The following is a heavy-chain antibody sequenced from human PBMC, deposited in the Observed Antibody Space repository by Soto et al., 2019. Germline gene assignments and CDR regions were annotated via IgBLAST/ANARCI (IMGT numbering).Heavy chain of an antibody. D-gene: IGHD3-9*01. V-gene: IGHV4-34*01. CDR3: ARGHYYDILTGYEGNYDY. J-gene: IGHJ4*02. CDR1: GGSFSGYY. CDR2: INHSGST. Sequence: ASETLSLTCAGYGGSFSGYYWSWIRQPPGKGLEWIGEINHSGSTNYNPSLKSRVTISVDTSKNQFSLKLSSVTAADTAVYYCARGHYYDILTGYEGNYDYWGQGTLVTVSS.